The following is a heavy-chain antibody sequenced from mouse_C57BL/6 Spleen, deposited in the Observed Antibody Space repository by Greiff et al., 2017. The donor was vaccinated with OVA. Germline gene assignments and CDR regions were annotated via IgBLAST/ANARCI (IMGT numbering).Heavy chain of an antibody. D-gene: IGHD1-1*01. Sequence: QVQLQQSGAELVRPGTSVKVSCKASGYAFTNYLIEWVKQRPGQGLEWIGVINPGSGGTNYNEKFKGKATLTADKSSSTAYMQLSSLTSEDSAVYFCARLGNYYYGSSPDYWGQGTTLTVSS. CDR3: ARLGNYYYGSSPDY. CDR1: GYAFTNYL. V-gene: IGHV1-54*01. CDR2: INPGSGGT. J-gene: IGHJ2*01.